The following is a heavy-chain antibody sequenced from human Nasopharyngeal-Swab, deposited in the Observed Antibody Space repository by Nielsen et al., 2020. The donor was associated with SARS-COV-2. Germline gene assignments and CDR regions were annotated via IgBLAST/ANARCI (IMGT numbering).Heavy chain of an antibody. CDR3: ARVRQLPSIAAAGPDAPDAFDI. D-gene: IGHD6-13*01. CDR1: GGSISSSNW. Sequence: TLSLTCAVSGGSISSSNWWRWVRQPPGKGLEWIGEIYHSGSTNYNPSLKSRVTISVDKSKNQFSLKLSSVTAADTAVYYCARVRQLPSIAAAGPDAPDAFDIWGQGTMVTVSS. CDR2: IYHSGST. V-gene: IGHV4-4*02. J-gene: IGHJ3*02.